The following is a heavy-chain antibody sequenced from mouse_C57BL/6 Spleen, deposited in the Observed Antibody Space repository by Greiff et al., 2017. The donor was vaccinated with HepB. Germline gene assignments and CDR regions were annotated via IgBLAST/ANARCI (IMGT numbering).Heavy chain of an antibody. CDR3: ARRYSNYAFAY. D-gene: IGHD2-5*01. CDR1: GFTFSSYT. V-gene: IGHV5-9*01. CDR2: ISGGGGNT. Sequence: DVKLVESGGGLVKPGGSLKLSCAASGFTFSSYTMSWVRQTPEKRLEWVATISGGGGNTYYPDSVKGRFTISRDNAKNTLYLQMSSLRSEDTALYYCARRYSNYAFAYWGQGTLVTVSA. J-gene: IGHJ3*01.